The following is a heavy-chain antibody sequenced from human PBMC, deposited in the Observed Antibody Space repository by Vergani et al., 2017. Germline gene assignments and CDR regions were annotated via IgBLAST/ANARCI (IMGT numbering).Heavy chain of an antibody. CDR2: INPNSGGT. V-gene: IGHV1-2*02. CDR1: GYTFTGYY. D-gene: IGHD2-2*01. CDR3: ARAPHQYCSSTSCHSLDY. Sequence: QVQLVQSGAEVKKPGASVKVSCKASGYTFTGYYMHWVRQAPGQGLEWMGWINPNSGGTNYAQKFQGRVTMARDTSISTAYMELSRLRSDDTDGYYCARAPHQYCSSTSCHSLDYWGQGTLVTVSS. J-gene: IGHJ4*02.